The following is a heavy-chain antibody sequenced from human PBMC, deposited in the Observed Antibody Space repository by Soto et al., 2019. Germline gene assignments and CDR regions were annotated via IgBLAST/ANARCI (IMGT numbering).Heavy chain of an antibody. CDR3: ARDGVRGYDSSWYGVFDY. CDR2: IYYSGST. CDR1: GGSISSYY. V-gene: IGHV4-59*01. Sequence: SETLSLTCTVSGGSISSYYWSWIRQPPGKGLEWIGYIYYSGSTNYNPSLKSRVTISVDTSKNQFSLKLSSVTAADTAVYYCARDGVRGYDSSWYGVFDYWGQGTLVTVSS. J-gene: IGHJ4*02. D-gene: IGHD6-13*01.